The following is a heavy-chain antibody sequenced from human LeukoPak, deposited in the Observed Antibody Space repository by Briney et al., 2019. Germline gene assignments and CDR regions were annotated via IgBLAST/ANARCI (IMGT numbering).Heavy chain of an antibody. CDR1: GFTFSSYW. J-gene: IGHJ6*02. CDR3: ARDPYSSTWSYGMDV. CDR2: IKQDGSEE. D-gene: IGHD6-6*01. Sequence: PGGSLRLSCAASGFTFSSYWMSWARQAPGKGLEWVANIKQDGSEEVYVDSVKGRFTISRDNAKNSLFLQMNTLRAEDTAVYYCARDPYSSTWSYGMDVWGQGTTVTVSS. V-gene: IGHV3-7*05.